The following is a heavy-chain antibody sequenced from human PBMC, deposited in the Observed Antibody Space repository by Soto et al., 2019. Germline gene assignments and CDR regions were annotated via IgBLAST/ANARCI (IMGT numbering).Heavy chain of an antibody. Sequence: QVQLQQWGAGLLKPSETLSLTCAVYGGSFSGYYWSWIRQPPGKGLEWIGEINHSGSTNYNPSLKSRVTISVDTSKNLFSLKLSSVTAADTAVYYCARGQSSLLLDCWGQGVLVTVSS. CDR1: GGSFSGYY. V-gene: IGHV4-34*01. J-gene: IGHJ4*02. CDR2: INHSGST. CDR3: ARGQSSLLLDC. D-gene: IGHD2-8*02.